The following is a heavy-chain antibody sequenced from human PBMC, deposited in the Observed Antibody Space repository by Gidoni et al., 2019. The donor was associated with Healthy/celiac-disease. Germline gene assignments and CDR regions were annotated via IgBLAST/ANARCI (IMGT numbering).Heavy chain of an antibody. J-gene: IGHJ4*02. D-gene: IGHD6-13*01. CDR2: INPNSGGT. CDR1: GYTFTGYY. V-gene: IGHV1-2*04. CDR3: ARVRGLYSRHAEKGYFDY. Sequence: QVQLVQSGAEVKKPGASVKVSCKASGYTFTGYYMHWVRQAPGQGLEWMGWINPNSGGTNYAQKFQGWVTMTRDTSISTAYMELSRLRSDDTAVYYCARVRGLYSRHAEKGYFDYWGQGTLVTVSS.